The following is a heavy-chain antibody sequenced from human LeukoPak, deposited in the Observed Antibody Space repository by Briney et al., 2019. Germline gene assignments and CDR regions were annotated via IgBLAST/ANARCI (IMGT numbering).Heavy chain of an antibody. D-gene: IGHD2-2*01. Sequence: PSETLSLTCTVSGGSISDSDYYWSWIRQPPGRGLEWIGNIYYTGSTSYNPSLKSRLTFSIGTFNNQFFLHLSSVTAADTAVYYCARGGRDIVVVPAAIVNAFDIWGQGTMVTVSS. CDR3: ARGGRDIVVVPAAIVNAFDI. J-gene: IGHJ3*02. V-gene: IGHV4-39*07. CDR1: GGSISDSDYY. CDR2: IYYTGST.